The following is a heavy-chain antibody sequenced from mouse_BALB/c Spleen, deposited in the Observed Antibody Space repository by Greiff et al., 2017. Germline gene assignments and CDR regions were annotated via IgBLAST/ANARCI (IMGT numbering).Heavy chain of an antibody. J-gene: IGHJ4*01. D-gene: IGHD2-1*01. Sequence: EVMLVESGGGLVQPGGSRKLSCAASGFTFSSFGMHWVRQAPEKGLEWVAYISSGSSTIYYADTVKGRFTISRDNPKNTLFLQMTSLRSEDTAMYYCARDGNSLYAMDYWGQGTSVTVSS. CDR2: ISSGSSTI. CDR3: ARDGNSLYAMDY. V-gene: IGHV5-17*02. CDR1: GFTFSSFG.